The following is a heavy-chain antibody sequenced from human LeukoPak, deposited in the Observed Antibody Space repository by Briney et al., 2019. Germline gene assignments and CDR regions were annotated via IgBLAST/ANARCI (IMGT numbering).Heavy chain of an antibody. CDR3: ARPQFYCSSTSCYRRYYFDY. CDR1: SGSISRQY. D-gene: IGHD2-2*02. Sequence: PSETLSLTCTVSSGSISRQYWSWIRRPPGKGLEGIGFIYYSGSTSYNPSLRSRVSISVDTSKNQFSLKLSSVTAADTAVYYCARPQFYCSSTSCYRRYYFDYWGQGTLVTVSS. V-gene: IGHV4-59*11. CDR2: IYYSGST. J-gene: IGHJ4*02.